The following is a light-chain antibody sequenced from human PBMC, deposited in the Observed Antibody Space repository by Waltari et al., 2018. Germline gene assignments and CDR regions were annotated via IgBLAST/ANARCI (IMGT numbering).Light chain of an antibody. J-gene: IGKJ2*01. CDR2: AAS. Sequence: DIQMIQSPSSVSASLGDRVTITCRASQDIGRWLAWYQHKPGRAPNLLIFAASNLQNGVPSRFSGSGSWTYFTLTINSLQPEDFATYYCQQTNTFPLTFGQGTKLEIK. CDR3: QQTNTFPLT. V-gene: IGKV1-12*01. CDR1: QDIGRW.